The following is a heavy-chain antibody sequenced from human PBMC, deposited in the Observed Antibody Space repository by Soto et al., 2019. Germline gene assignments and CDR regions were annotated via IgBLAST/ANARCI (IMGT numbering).Heavy chain of an antibody. J-gene: IGHJ4*02. CDR1: GLTSGGYKLSNFE. D-gene: IGHD3-10*02. CDR2: ISGSGGVT. CDR3: AKLTNPGNYVRAY. Sequence: GGSLRLSCVDSGLTSGGYKLSNFEVNWVRQAPGKGLEWVSYISGSGGVTFYADSVKGRFFISRDNSKNTMFLQMNSLRADDTALYYCAKLTNPGNYVRAYWGQGTLVTVSS. V-gene: IGHV3-23*01.